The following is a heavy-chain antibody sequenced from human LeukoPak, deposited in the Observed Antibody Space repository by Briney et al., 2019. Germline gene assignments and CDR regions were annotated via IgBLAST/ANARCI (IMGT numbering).Heavy chain of an antibody. CDR1: GFTFSSYW. V-gene: IGHV3-7*01. Sequence: GGSLRLSCAASGFTFSSYWMSWVRQAPGKGLEWVANINQDGSEKSYVDSVKGRFTISRDNAKNSLYLQMHSLRAEDTAVYYCARESRSGSYPSYWGQGTLVTVSS. J-gene: IGHJ4*02. CDR2: INQDGSEK. CDR3: ARESRSGSYPSY. D-gene: IGHD1-26*01.